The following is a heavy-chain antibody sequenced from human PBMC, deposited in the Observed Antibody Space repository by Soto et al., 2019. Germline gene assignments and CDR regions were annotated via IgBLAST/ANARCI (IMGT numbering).Heavy chain of an antibody. D-gene: IGHD2-15*01. CDR3: AKDSVAVLIAAHPAFDY. CDR1: GFTFSSYA. J-gene: IGHJ4*02. V-gene: IGHV3-23*01. CDR2: ISGSGVSK. Sequence: EVQLLESGGGLVQPGGSLRLSCAASGFTFSSYAMSWVRQAPGKGLEWVSAISGSGVSKYYADSVKGRFTISRDNSKLYLQMNSLGAEDTAVYYCAKDSVAVLIAAHPAFDYWGQGTLVSVSS.